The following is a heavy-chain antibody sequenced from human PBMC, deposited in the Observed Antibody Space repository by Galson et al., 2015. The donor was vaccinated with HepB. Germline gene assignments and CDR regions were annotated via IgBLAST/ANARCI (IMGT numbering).Heavy chain of an antibody. Sequence: SVKVSCKASGYKFTDYNVHWVRQAPGQGLEWMGRINPQSGGTVFQQKFQGRVTMTRDTSNSTVYMYLSRLTSEDTAVYYCARDSWRRGFDSWGQGTLVTVAS. CDR3: ARDSWRRGFDS. V-gene: IGHV1-2*02. CDR2: INPQSGGT. CDR1: GYKFTDYN. J-gene: IGHJ4*02. D-gene: IGHD2-15*01.